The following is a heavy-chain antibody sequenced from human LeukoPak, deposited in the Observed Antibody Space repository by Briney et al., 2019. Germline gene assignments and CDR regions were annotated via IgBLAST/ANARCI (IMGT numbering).Heavy chain of an antibody. Sequence: ASVKVSCKASGYTFTCYYMHWVRQAPGQGLEWMGWINPNSGGTNYAQKFQGRVTMTRDTSISTAYMELSRLRSDDTAVYYCARSYDSAGYYYYYMDVWGKGTTVTVSS. CDR3: ARSYDSAGYYYYYMDV. CDR2: INPNSGGT. V-gene: IGHV1-2*02. D-gene: IGHD5-12*01. CDR1: GYTFTCYY. J-gene: IGHJ6*03.